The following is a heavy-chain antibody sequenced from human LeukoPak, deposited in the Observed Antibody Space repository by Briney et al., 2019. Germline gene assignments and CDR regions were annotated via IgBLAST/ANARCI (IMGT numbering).Heavy chain of an antibody. Sequence: KTSETLSLTCAVYGGSFSGYYWSWIRQPPGKGLEWIGEINHSGSTNHNPSLKSRVTISVDTSKNQFSLKLSSVTAADTAVYYCARGLGGYMIDYWGQGTLVTVSS. D-gene: IGHD6-25*01. J-gene: IGHJ4*02. V-gene: IGHV4-34*01. CDR2: INHSGST. CDR1: GGSFSGYY. CDR3: ARGLGGYMIDY.